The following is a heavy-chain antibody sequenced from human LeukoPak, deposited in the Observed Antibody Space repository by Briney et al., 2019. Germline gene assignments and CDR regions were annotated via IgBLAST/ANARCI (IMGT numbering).Heavy chain of an antibody. CDR3: ARVPSRGASVYYFDY. CDR2: ISNNGDST. Sequence: QPGGSLRLSCVDSGFAFSSYAMHWVRQAPGKGLEYVSGISNNGDSTYYANSVKGRFTISRDNSRNTLYLQMGSLRPEDMAIYYCARVPSRGASVYYFDYWGQGTLVTVST. D-gene: IGHD3-10*01. V-gene: IGHV3-64*01. CDR1: GFAFSSYA. J-gene: IGHJ4*02.